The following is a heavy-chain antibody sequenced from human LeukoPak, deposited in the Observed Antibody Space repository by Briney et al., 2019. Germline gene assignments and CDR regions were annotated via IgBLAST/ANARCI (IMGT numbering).Heavy chain of an antibody. D-gene: IGHD1-1*01. CDR2: IWYDGSNK. CDR1: GFTFSSWG. V-gene: IGHV3-33*06. Sequence: PGRSLRLSCAASGFTFSSWGMHWVRQAPGKGLEWVAVIWYDGSNKYYADSVKGRFTISRDNSKNTLYLQMNSLRAEDTAVYYCAKPRLTGTTLSPFEYWGQGTLVTVSS. CDR3: AKPRLTGTTLSPFEY. J-gene: IGHJ4*02.